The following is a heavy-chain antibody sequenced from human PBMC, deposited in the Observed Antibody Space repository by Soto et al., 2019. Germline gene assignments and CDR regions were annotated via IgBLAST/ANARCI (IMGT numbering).Heavy chain of an antibody. D-gene: IGHD3-10*01. J-gene: IGHJ6*02. Sequence: QVQLVESGGGLVKPGGSLRLSCAASGFTFSDYYMSWIRQAPGKGLEYISYISSSGRTIYYADSVKGRFTISRDNAKNSLYLQMNSLRAEDTAVYFCARDQGTVKYNYYYSGMDVWGQGSTVTVSS. CDR2: ISSSGRTI. V-gene: IGHV3-11*01. CDR1: GFTFSDYY. CDR3: ARDQGTVKYNYYYSGMDV.